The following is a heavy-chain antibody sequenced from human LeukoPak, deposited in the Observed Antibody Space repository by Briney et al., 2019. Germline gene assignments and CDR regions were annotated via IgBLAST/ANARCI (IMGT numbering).Heavy chain of an antibody. Sequence: ASVMVSCKASGYTFTDYAIHWVRQAPGQRLEWMGWINAGNGDTKYSQKFQGRVTITRDTSASIVYMELSSLISEDTALYSRARGSTSDWPFDYWGQGTRVTVSS. CDR1: GYTFTDYA. D-gene: IGHD2-2*01. V-gene: IGHV1-3*01. CDR2: INAGNGDT. CDR3: ARGSTSDWPFDY. J-gene: IGHJ4*02.